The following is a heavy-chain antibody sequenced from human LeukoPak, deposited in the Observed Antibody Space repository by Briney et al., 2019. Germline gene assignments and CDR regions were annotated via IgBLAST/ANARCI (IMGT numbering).Heavy chain of an antibody. Sequence: GGSLRLSCAASGFTFSDVWMTWVRQAPGKGLEWVGRIKSKTDGGTTDYAAPVKGRFTISRDDSKNTLYLQMNSLRTEDTALYYCTTRHSTVGFGAYWGQGTLVTVSS. CDR1: GFTFSDVW. J-gene: IGHJ4*02. V-gene: IGHV3-15*01. CDR2: IKSKTDGGTT. CDR3: TTRHSTVGFGAY. D-gene: IGHD3-10*01.